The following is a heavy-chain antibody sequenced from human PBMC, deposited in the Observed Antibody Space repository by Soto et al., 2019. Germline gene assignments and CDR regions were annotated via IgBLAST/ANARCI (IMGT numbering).Heavy chain of an antibody. V-gene: IGHV3-30-3*01. CDR2: ISYDGSNK. CDR3: ARVIRGVAGYNRRDYYYYRMDV. CDR1: GFTFSSYA. D-gene: IGHD2-15*01. Sequence: SGGSLRLSCGASGFTFSSYAMHWVRQAPGKGLEWVAVISYDGSNKYYADSVKGRFTISRDNSKNTLYLQMNSLRAEDTAVYYCARVIRGVAGYNRRDYYYYRMDVWGQGTKVTVSS. J-gene: IGHJ6*02.